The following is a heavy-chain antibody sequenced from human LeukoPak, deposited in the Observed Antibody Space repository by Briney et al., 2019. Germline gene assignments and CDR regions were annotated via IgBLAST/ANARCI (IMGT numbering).Heavy chain of an antibody. V-gene: IGHV4-34*01. J-gene: IGHJ4*02. CDR1: GGSFSGYY. D-gene: IGHD3-10*01. Sequence: ASETLSLTCAVYGGSFSGYYWSWLRQPPGKGLEWIGEINHSGSTNYNPSLKSRVTISVDTSKNQFSLKLSTVTAADTAVYYCARGVRGGSDWHFDYWGQGTLVTVSS. CDR3: ARGVRGGSDWHFDY. CDR2: INHSGST.